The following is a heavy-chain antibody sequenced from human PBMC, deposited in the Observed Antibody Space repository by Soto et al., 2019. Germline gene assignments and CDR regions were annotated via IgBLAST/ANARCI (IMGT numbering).Heavy chain of an antibody. J-gene: IGHJ4*02. CDR2: INPKSGDT. CDR3: ARVPGHKNSRGDF. D-gene: IGHD1-7*01. CDR1: GYTFTHYF. Sequence: QVRLMQSGPEVRRPGASVTVSCKASGYTFTHYFIHWVRRAPGQGLEWMGYINPKSGDTHYSQTLQGRVSMTRDTSTDTANMGLSSLKSDDTAVYFCARVPGHKNSRGDFWGQGTPITVSS. V-gene: IGHV1-2*02.